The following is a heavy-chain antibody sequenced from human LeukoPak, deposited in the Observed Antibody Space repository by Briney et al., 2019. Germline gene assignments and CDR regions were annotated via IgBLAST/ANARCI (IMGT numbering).Heavy chain of an antibody. CDR2: IHPGDSET. CDR3: ARHSADYDILTGASDDAFDI. Sequence: GESLKISCKGSGYSFTNFWIGWVRQTPGKGLEWMGIIHPGDSETRYSPSFQGHVTISADKSISTAYLQWSSLKASDTAMYYCARHSADYDILTGASDDAFDIWGQGTMVTVSS. CDR1: GYSFTNFW. V-gene: IGHV5-51*01. D-gene: IGHD3-9*01. J-gene: IGHJ3*02.